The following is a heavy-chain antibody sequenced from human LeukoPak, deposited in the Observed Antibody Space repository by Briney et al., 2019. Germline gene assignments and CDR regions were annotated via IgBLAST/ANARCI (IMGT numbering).Heavy chain of an antibody. CDR1: GYSISSGYY. Sequence: SQTLSLTCTVSGYSISSGYYWGWIRQPPGKGLEWIGSIYHSGSTYYNPSLKSRVTISVDTAKNQLSLKLSSVTAADTAVYYCARHELAAGYFDYWGQGTLVTVSS. D-gene: IGHD6-13*01. CDR2: IYHSGST. CDR3: ARHELAAGYFDY. V-gene: IGHV4-38-2*02. J-gene: IGHJ4*02.